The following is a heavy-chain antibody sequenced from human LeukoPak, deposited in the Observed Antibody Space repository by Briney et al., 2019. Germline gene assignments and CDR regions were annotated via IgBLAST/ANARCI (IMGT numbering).Heavy chain of an antibody. D-gene: IGHD3-22*01. CDR3: ARGGGYYYDSSGYYLL. Sequence: SETLSLTCTVSGGSISSYYWSWIRQPAGKGLEWIGYIYYSGSTNYNPSLKSRVTISVDTSKNQFSLKLSSVTAADTAVYYCARGGGYYYDSSGYYLLWGQGTLVTVSS. CDR1: GGSISSYY. V-gene: IGHV4-59*01. CDR2: IYYSGST. J-gene: IGHJ4*02.